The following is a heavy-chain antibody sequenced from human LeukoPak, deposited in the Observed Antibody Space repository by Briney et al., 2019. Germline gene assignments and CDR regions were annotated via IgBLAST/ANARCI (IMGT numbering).Heavy chain of an antibody. V-gene: IGHV1-24*01. D-gene: IGHD6-13*01. CDR3: AKDLRIAAAGTGFDY. CDR1: GYTLTELS. J-gene: IGHJ4*02. CDR2: FDPEDGET. Sequence: VASVKVSCKVSGYTLTELSMHWVRQAPGKGLEWMGGFDPEDGETIYAQKFQGRVTMTEDTSTDTAYMELSSLRAEDTAVYYCAKDLRIAAAGTGFDYWGQGTLVTVSS.